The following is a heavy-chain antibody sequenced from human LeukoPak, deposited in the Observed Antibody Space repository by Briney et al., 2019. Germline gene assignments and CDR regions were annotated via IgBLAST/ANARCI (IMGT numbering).Heavy chain of an antibody. V-gene: IGHV1-18*01. Sequence: ASVKVSCKASGYTFTSYGISWVRQAPGQGLEWMGWISAYNGNTNYAQKLQGRVTMTTDTSTSTAYMELRSLRSDDTAVYYCARTRITMIEGGAFDIWGQGTMVTVSS. CDR3: ARTRITMIEGGAFDI. D-gene: IGHD3-22*01. CDR1: GYTFTSYG. J-gene: IGHJ3*02. CDR2: ISAYNGNT.